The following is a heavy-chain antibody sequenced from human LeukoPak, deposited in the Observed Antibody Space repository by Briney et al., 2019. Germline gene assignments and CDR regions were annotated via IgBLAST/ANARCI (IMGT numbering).Heavy chain of an antibody. CDR3: ARDYVTMAPDY. J-gene: IGHJ4*02. Sequence: SGGSLRLSRAASGFTFNTYGMNWVRQAPGKGLEWLSYIGPGPSHTYYADSVRGRFVISRDDAKSSLYLQMSSLRAEDTAVYYCARDYVTMAPDYGGLGTLVTVSS. V-gene: IGHV3-21*01. D-gene: IGHD3-10*02. CDR2: IGPGPSHT. CDR1: GFTFNTYG.